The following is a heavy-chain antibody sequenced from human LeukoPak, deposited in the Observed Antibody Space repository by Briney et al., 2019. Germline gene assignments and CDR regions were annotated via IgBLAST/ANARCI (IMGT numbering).Heavy chain of an antibody. CDR3: AKGSSAIRPYYFDY. Sequence: GGSLRLFCAASGFTFSSYAMTWVRQAPGKGLEWLSAISGGGDSTWYADSVKGRFTISRDNSKNTLPLQMNSLRAEDTTVYYCAKGSSAIRPYYFDYWGQGILVTVSS. D-gene: IGHD3-10*01. CDR2: ISGGGDST. J-gene: IGHJ4*02. CDR1: GFTFSSYA. V-gene: IGHV3-23*01.